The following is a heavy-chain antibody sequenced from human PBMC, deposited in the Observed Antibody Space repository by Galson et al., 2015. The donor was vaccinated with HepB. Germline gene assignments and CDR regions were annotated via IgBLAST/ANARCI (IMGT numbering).Heavy chain of an antibody. CDR1: GFTFSDFS. Sequence: SLRLSCAGSGFTFSDFSMTWIRQAPGKGPEWVSDITDSGETKSYADSVKGRFTISRDNAKKSLYLHMNALRVEDTAMYYCARAAGWFDPWGQGTLVIVSS. V-gene: IGHV3-11*01. CDR2: ITDSGETK. CDR3: ARAAGWFDP. D-gene: IGHD3-10*01. J-gene: IGHJ5*02.